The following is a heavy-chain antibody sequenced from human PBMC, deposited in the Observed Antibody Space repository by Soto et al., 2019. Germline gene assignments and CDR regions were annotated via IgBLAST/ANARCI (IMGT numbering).Heavy chain of an antibody. V-gene: IGHV3-30*18. CDR3: AKDRSNSWTFDY. CDR2: ISYDGGTK. CDR1: GFTFSSDG. J-gene: IGHJ4*02. D-gene: IGHD1-26*01. Sequence: QVQLVESGGGVVQPGRSLRLSCAASGFTFSSDGMHWVRQAPGKGLEWVAVISYDGGTKYYADSVKGRFTISRDNSKNTLYLQMNSLGAEDTAVYYCAKDRSNSWTFDYWGQGTLVTVSS.